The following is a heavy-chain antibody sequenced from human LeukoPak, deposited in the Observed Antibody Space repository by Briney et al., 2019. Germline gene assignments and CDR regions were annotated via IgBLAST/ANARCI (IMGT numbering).Heavy chain of an antibody. CDR3: ARSYGDYITGAYAFDV. Sequence: SQTLSLTCTVSGGSISSGGYYWSWIRQHPGKGLEWIGYIYYSGSTYYNPSLKRRLTISVDTSKNQFSLKLSSVTAADSAVYYCARSYGDYITGAYAFDVWGQGTMVTVSS. J-gene: IGHJ3*01. V-gene: IGHV4-31*03. CDR2: IYYSGST. D-gene: IGHD4-17*01. CDR1: GGSISSGGYY.